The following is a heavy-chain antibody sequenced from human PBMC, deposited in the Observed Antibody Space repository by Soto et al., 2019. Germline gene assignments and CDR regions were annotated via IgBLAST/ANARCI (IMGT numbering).Heavy chain of an antibody. CDR3: ARDTGYCNSVSCYPYNMDV. V-gene: IGHV4-30-4*01. J-gene: IGHJ6*02. Sequence: SETLSLTCTVSGESISSGDHYWSWVRQSPGEGLEWIGFIYYSGNTYYNPSLKSRVSMSVDTSNNQFSLKLNSVTAADTAVYYCARDTGYCNSVSCYPYNMDVWGQGTTVTVSS. CDR1: GESISSGDHY. D-gene: IGHD2-15*01. CDR2: IYYSGNT.